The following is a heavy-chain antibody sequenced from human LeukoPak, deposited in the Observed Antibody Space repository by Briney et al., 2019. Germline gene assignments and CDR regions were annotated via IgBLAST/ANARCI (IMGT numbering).Heavy chain of an antibody. D-gene: IGHD2-15*01. V-gene: IGHV3-15*01. J-gene: IGHJ4*02. CDR3: TSRRRSGGYFDY. CDR2: IKSKTDGGTT. CDR1: GFIFSNAW. Sequence: GGSLRLSCAASGFIFSNAWMSWVRQAPGKGLEWVGRIKSKTDGGTTDYAAPVKGRFTISRDDSKNTLYLQMNSLKTEDTAVYYCTSRRRSGGYFDYWGQGTLVTVSS.